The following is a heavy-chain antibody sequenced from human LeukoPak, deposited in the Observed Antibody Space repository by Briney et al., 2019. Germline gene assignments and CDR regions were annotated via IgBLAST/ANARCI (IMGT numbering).Heavy chain of an antibody. CDR2: IRGSGGST. D-gene: IGHD3-22*01. J-gene: IGHJ4*02. CDR3: AKDPNYYDSSGYPFDY. CDR1: GFTFSSYA. Sequence: GGSLRLSCAASGFTFSSYAMSWVRQAPGKGLEWVSAIRGSGGSTYYADSVKGRFTISRDNSKNTLYLQMNSLRAEDTAVYYCAKDPNYYDSSGYPFDYWGQGTLVTVSS. V-gene: IGHV3-23*01.